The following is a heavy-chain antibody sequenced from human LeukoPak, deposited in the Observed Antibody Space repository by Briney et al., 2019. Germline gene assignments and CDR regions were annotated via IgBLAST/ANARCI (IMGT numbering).Heavy chain of an antibody. CDR3: ARPVVVPAAMRDYYYYYMDV. CDR1: GGSISSSSYY. V-gene: IGHV4-39*01. CDR2: IYYSGST. J-gene: IGHJ6*03. D-gene: IGHD2-2*01. Sequence: SETLSLTCTVSGGSISSSSYYWGWTRQPPGKGVDRIGSIYYSGSTYYNPSLKSRVTISVDTSKNQFSLKLSSVTAADTAVYYCARPVVVPAAMRDYYYYYMDVWGKGTTVTVSS.